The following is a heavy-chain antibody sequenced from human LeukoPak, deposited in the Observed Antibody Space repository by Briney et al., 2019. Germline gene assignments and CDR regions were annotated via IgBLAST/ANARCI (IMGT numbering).Heavy chain of an antibody. CDR1: GDSISNFY. Sequence: SSETLSLTCAVSGDSISNFYWSWIRQPPGKGLEWIGYIYYSGSTNYNPSLKSRVTISVDTSKNQFSLKLSSVTAADTAVYYCAREVVAAAGTADYWGQGTLVIVSS. V-gene: IGHV4-59*01. CDR3: AREVVAAAGTADY. J-gene: IGHJ4*02. D-gene: IGHD6-13*01. CDR2: IYYSGST.